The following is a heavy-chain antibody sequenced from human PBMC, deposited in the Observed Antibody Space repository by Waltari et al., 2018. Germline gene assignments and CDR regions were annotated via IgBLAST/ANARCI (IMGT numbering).Heavy chain of an antibody. V-gene: IGHV3-23*01. CDR3: AREGRDGYNYDYGMDV. D-gene: IGHD5-12*01. Sequence: EVQLLESGGGLVQPGGSLRLSCAASGFTFSSYAMSWVRQAPGKGLEWVSAISGSGGSTYYADSVKGRFTISRDNSKNTLYLQMNSLRSEDTAVYYCAREGRDGYNYDYGMDVWGQGTTVTVSS. CDR1: GFTFSSYA. J-gene: IGHJ6*02. CDR2: ISGSGGST.